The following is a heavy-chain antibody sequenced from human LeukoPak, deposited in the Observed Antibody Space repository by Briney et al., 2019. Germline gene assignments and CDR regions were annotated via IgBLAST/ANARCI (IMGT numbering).Heavy chain of an antibody. V-gene: IGHV3-9*03. D-gene: IGHD6-13*01. Sequence: PGGSLRLSCAASGFTFDDYAMHWVRQAPGKGLEWVSGISWNSGSIGYADSVKGRFTISRDNAKNSLYLQMNSLRAEDMALYYCAKGLAAAGRHAFDIWGQGTMVTVSS. J-gene: IGHJ3*02. CDR2: ISWNSGSI. CDR3: AKGLAAAGRHAFDI. CDR1: GFTFDDYA.